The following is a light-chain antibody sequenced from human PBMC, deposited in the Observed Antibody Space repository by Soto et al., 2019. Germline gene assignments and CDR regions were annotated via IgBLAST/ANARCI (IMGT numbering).Light chain of an antibody. CDR2: EVN. CDR1: SNDVGGYNY. V-gene: IGLV2-8*01. Sequence: QSVLTQPPPASGSPGQSVTISCTGTSNDVGGYNYVSWYQQHPGKAPKLMIYEVNKRPSGVPDRFSGSKSGNTASLTVSGLQAEDEADYYCSSFAVSNSFVFGTGTKLTVL. CDR3: SSFAVSNSFV. J-gene: IGLJ1*01.